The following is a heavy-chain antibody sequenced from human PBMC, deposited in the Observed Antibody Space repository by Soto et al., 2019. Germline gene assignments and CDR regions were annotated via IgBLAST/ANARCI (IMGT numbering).Heavy chain of an antibody. CDR3: ARDRIRYDSSGLDY. CDR1: GFTFSSYA. V-gene: IGHV3-23*01. CDR2: ISGSGGST. D-gene: IGHD3-22*01. J-gene: IGHJ4*02. Sequence: GSLRLSCAASGFTFSSYAMSWVRQAPGKGLEWVSAISGSGGSTYYADTVKGRFTISRDNSKNTLYLQMNSLRAEDTVVYYCARDRIRYDSSGLDYWGQGTLVTVSS.